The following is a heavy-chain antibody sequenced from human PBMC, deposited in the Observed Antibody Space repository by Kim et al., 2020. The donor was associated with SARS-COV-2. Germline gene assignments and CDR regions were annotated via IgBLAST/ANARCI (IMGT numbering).Heavy chain of an antibody. CDR3: AREVGRFGELLFSPLFDYYYGMDV. V-gene: IGHV3-21*01. CDR1: GFTFSSYS. D-gene: IGHD3-10*01. CDR2: ISSSSSYI. J-gene: IGHJ6*02. Sequence: GGSLRLSCAASGFTFSSYSMNWVRQAPGKGLEWVSSISSSSSYIYYADSVKGRFTISRDNAKNSLYLQMNSLRAEDTAVYYCAREVGRFGELLFSPLFDYYYGMDVWGQGTTVTVSS.